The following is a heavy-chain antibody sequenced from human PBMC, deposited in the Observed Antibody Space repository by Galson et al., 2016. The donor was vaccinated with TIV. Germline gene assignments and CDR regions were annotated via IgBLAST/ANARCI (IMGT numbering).Heavy chain of an antibody. CDR3: AKYLWTYVWSTFDN. V-gene: IGHV3-23*01. CDR2: ISGTGEIT. CDR1: GFAFKYYK. D-gene: IGHD3/OR15-3a*01. J-gene: IGHJ4*02. Sequence: SLRLSCAASGFAFKYYKLNWVRQAPGKGLEWVSTISGTGEITVYADSVRGHFIISRDNSKNTLYLQMNNLRAEDTAVYYCAKYLWTYVWSTFDNWGQGTPVTVSS.